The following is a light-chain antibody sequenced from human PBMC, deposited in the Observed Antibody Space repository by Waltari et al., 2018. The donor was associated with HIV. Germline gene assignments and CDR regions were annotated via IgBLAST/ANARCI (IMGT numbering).Light chain of an antibody. CDR1: SSHTGAGYD. CDR3: QSYDRSLSVWV. CDR2: DNT. J-gene: IGLJ3*02. V-gene: IGLV1-40*01. Sequence: QSVLTQPPSVSGAPGQRVTISCTGSSSHTGAGYDVHWYQQLPGTAPRLLIYDNTMRPSGVPDRFSGSKSGTSASLAIAGLQDEDEAVYYCQSYDRSLSVWVFGGGTKVTVL.